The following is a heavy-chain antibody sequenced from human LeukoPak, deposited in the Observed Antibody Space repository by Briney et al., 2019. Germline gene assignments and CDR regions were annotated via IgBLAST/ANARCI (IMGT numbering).Heavy chain of an antibody. CDR3: AKDVYKARSYLYGMDV. CDR1: GFTFSSYA. Sequence: GGSLRLSCAASGFTFSSYAMSWVRQAPGKGLEWVSAISGSGGSTYYADSVKGRFTISRDNSKNTLYLQMNSLRAEDTAVYYCAKDVYKARSYLYGMDVWGQGTTVTVSS. J-gene: IGHJ6*02. CDR2: ISGSGGST. D-gene: IGHD1-14*01. V-gene: IGHV3-23*01.